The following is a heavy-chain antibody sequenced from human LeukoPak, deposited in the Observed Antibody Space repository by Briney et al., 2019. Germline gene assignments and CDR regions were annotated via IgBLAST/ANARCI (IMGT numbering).Heavy chain of an antibody. Sequence: GGSLRLSCAASGFTFSRYGMHWVRQAPGKGLEWVAVISYDGSNKYYADSVKGRFTISRDNSKNTLYLQMNSLRAEDTAVYYCAKAGLHYYAIDYWGQGTLVTVSS. CDR1: GFTFSRYG. CDR2: ISYDGSNK. CDR3: AKAGLHYYAIDY. J-gene: IGHJ4*02. V-gene: IGHV3-30*18. D-gene: IGHD3-22*01.